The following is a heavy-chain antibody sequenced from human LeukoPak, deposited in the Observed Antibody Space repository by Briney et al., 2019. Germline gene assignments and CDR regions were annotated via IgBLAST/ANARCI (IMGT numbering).Heavy chain of an antibody. V-gene: IGHV4-4*07. CDR1: TDSLNSYF. CDR2: VSGTGTA. D-gene: IGHD1-7*01. Sequence: SETLSLTCTVSTDSLNSYFWTWVRQPAGKGLEWIGRVSGTGTAYSNPSLESRVIISLDTSRNQFSLKLMSVTAADTTVYYCARGKELTGTSGHYSFDFWGQGTLVSVSS. CDR3: ARGKELTGTSGHYSFDF. J-gene: IGHJ4*02.